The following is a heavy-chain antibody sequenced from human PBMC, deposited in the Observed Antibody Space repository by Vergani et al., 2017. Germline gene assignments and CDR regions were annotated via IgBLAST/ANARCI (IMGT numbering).Heavy chain of an antibody. Sequence: QVQLVESGGGVVQPGRSLRLSCAASGFTFRDHYMSWIRQAPGKGLEWVSYTSSTGSSISYAHSVKGRFTISRDNAKDSVFLQMNSLRAEDTAVYYCARYRGNYDYFDSWGQGTLVTVSP. J-gene: IGHJ4*02. CDR3: ARYRGNYDYFDS. CDR1: GFTFRDHY. D-gene: IGHD1-26*01. CDR2: TSSTGSSI. V-gene: IGHV3-11*01.